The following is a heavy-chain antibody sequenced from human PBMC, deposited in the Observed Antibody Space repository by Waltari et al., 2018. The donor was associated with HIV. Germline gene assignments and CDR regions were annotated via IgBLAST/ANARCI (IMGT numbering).Heavy chain of an antibody. J-gene: IGHJ3*02. D-gene: IGHD2-2*01. V-gene: IGHV1-2*04. CDR3: ARGGYQKEEAFDI. CDR2: INPNTGGT. CDR1: GYTFTGFY. Sequence: QVQLVQSGAEVKKPGASVKVSCKASGYTFTGFYIHWVRQAPGQGLEWMGWINPNTGGTNFAQNFQGWVTMTRDTSITTAYMELSRLRPDDTAVYYCARGGYQKEEAFDIWGQGTMVTVSS.